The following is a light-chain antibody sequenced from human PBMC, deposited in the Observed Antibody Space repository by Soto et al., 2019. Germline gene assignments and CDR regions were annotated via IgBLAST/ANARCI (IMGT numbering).Light chain of an antibody. Sequence: EIVMTQSPATLSLSPGERATLSCRASQSVTVNLAWYQQKPGQAPRLLIYRASTRATGIPARFSGGGSGTEFTLTIGSPQSEDFAVYICQQYNDWSPTWKVGQGTKVEIK. CDR2: RAS. CDR1: QSVTVN. J-gene: IGKJ1*01. V-gene: IGKV3-15*01. CDR3: QQYNDWSPTWK.